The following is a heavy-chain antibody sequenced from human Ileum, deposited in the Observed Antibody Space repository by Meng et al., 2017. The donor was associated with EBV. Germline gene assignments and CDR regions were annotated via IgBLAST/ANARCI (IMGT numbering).Heavy chain of an antibody. Sequence: EVQLVESGGXLVKPGGSLRLSCVLSGFIYTSYNMNWVRQAPGKGLEWVSSISSAGSYIDYADSVKGRFTISRDNAENLLYLQMNSLRADDTAVYYCARDGLTGDPLDYWGQGTLVTVSS. CDR1: GFIYTSYN. V-gene: IGHV3-21*01. CDR3: ARDGLTGDPLDY. CDR2: ISSAGSYI. D-gene: IGHD2-21*02. J-gene: IGHJ4*02.